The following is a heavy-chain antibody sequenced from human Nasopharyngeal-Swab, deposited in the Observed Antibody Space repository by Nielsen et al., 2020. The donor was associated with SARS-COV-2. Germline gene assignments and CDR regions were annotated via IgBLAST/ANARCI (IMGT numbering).Heavy chain of an antibody. Sequence: GSLRLSCTVSGGSISSYYWSWIRQPPGKGLEWIGYIYYSGSTNYNPSLKSRVTISVDTSKNQFSLKLSSVTAADTAVYYCARTGDLDIVVVPAALWAFEIWGQGTMVTVSS. D-gene: IGHD2-2*03. CDR2: IYYSGST. CDR3: ARTGDLDIVVVPAALWAFEI. CDR1: GGSISSYY. V-gene: IGHV4-59*01. J-gene: IGHJ3*02.